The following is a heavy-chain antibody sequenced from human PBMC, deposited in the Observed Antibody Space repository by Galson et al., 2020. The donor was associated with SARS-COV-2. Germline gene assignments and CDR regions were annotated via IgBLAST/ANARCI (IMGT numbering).Heavy chain of an antibody. Sequence: GESLKISCAASAFTFNNYAMSWVRQAPGKGLEWVSGISCSGGSTNYADSVKGRFTISRDNSKNTLYLQMNSLRAEDTAVYYCAKGGYCSGSSCYRLGYYYGMDVWGQGATVTVSS. CDR2: ISCSGGST. V-gene: IGHV3-23*01. D-gene: IGHD2-15*01. CDR3: AKGGYCSGSSCYRLGYYYGMDV. CDR1: AFTFNNYA. J-gene: IGHJ6*02.